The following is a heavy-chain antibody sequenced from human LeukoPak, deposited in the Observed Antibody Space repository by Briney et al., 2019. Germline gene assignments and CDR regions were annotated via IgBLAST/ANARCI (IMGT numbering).Heavy chain of an antibody. J-gene: IGHJ6*03. D-gene: IGHD6-13*01. CDR3: ARVGYSSSWYLGYMDV. CDR2: IHYSGSA. Sequence: PSETLSLTCTVSGYSISSGYYLGWIRQPPGKGLEWIGSIHYSGSAYNNPSLKSRAAISVDKSKTQFSLKLSSVTAADTAVYYCARVGYSSSWYLGYMDVWGKGTTVTISS. V-gene: IGHV4-38-2*02. CDR1: GYSISSGYY.